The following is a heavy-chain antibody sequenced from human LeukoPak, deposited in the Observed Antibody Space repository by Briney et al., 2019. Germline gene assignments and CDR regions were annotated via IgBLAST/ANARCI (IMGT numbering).Heavy chain of an antibody. CDR2: ITGRGDNT. V-gene: IGHV3-23*01. CDR1: GFIFGSSA. D-gene: IGHD1-26*01. CDR3: AKDHVGTITLRYFDS. Sequence: GGSLRLSCAASGFIFGSSAMSWLRQAPGKGLQWVSTITGRGDNTYYADSLKGRFSISRDNSKDTLYLLMNSLRADDTATYYCAKDHVGTITLRYFDSWGQGTLVTISS. J-gene: IGHJ4*02.